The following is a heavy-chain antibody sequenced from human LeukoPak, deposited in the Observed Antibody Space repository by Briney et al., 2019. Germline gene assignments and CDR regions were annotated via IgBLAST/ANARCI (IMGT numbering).Heavy chain of an antibody. CDR2: ISSSGSTI. V-gene: IGHV3-48*03. CDR3: ARGTVSGSRVFDY. CDR1: GFTFRSYD. J-gene: IGHJ4*02. D-gene: IGHD1-26*01. Sequence: GGSLRLSCAASGFTFRSYDMTWVRQAPGKGLEWVSYISSSGSTIDYADSVKGRFTISRDNAKNSLYLQMNSLRAEDTAVYYCARGTVSGSRVFDYWGQGTLVTVSS.